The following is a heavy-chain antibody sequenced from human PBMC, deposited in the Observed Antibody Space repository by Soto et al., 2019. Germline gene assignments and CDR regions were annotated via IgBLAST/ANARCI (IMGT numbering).Heavy chain of an antibody. CDR2: IYYSGST. D-gene: IGHD3-3*01. J-gene: IGHJ4*02. V-gene: IGHV4-39*01. Sequence: ETLSLTCTVSGGSISSSSYYWGWIRQPPGKGLEWIGSIYYSGSTYYNPSLKSRVTISVDTSKNQFSLKLSSVTAADTAVYYCARRFGGDFWSGKVYYFDYWGQGTLVTVSS. CDR1: GGSISSSSYY. CDR3: ARRFGGDFWSGKVYYFDY.